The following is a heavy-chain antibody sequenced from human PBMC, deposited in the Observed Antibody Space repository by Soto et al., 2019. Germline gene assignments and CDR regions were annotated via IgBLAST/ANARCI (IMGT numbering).Heavy chain of an antibody. J-gene: IGHJ3*02. D-gene: IGHD1-26*01. CDR3: AREATYDAFDI. CDR1: GSTFSSDT. Sequence: ASVKVSCKTSGSTFSSDTFSWVRQAPGQGLEWAGRVIPVLGLTNFAQKFQGRVTITADKSTNTAYMELSSLGSDDTAVYYCAREATYDAFDIWG. V-gene: IGHV1-69*04. CDR2: VIPVLGLT.